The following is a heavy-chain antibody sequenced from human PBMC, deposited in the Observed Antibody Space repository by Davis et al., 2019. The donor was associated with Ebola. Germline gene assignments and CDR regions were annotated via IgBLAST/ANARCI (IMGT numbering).Heavy chain of an antibody. CDR2: IYHSGST. CDR1: GGSISSSNW. Sequence: GSLRLSCAVSGGSISSSNWWSWVRQPPGKGLEWIGEIYHSGSTYYNPSLKSRVTISVDKSKNQFSLKLSSVTAADTAVYYCARAVAGTLYYFDYWGQGTLVTVSS. V-gene: IGHV4-4*02. D-gene: IGHD6-19*01. J-gene: IGHJ4*02. CDR3: ARAVAGTLYYFDY.